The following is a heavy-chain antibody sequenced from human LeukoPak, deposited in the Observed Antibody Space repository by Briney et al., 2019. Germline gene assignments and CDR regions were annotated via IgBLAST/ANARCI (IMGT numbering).Heavy chain of an antibody. CDR3: AKFGDSSGYPYDY. Sequence: GGSLRLSCAASGFTFSSYGMHWVRQAPGKGLEWVAVISYDGSNKYYADSVKGRFTISRDNSKNTLYLQMNSLRAEDTAVYYCAKFGDSSGYPYDYWGQGTLVTVPS. D-gene: IGHD3-22*01. J-gene: IGHJ4*02. CDR2: ISYDGSNK. V-gene: IGHV3-30*18. CDR1: GFTFSSYG.